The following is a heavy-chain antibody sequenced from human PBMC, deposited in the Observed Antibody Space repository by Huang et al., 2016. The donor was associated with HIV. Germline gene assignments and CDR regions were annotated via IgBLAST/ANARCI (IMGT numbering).Heavy chain of an antibody. D-gene: IGHD3-3*01. CDR3: ARVRQGSFGVVKDALDL. J-gene: IGHJ3*01. Sequence: QAQLVQSGAEVRKPGASVKVSCKTSGYRFISYGISWVRQAPGQGLELMGWISVHTGSTNFAQKVQGRVSMTTVTSTRTAYMELRSLRSDDTAVYYCARVRQGSFGVVKDALDLWGQGTMVTVSS. CDR1: GYRFISYG. CDR2: ISVHTGST. V-gene: IGHV1-18*04.